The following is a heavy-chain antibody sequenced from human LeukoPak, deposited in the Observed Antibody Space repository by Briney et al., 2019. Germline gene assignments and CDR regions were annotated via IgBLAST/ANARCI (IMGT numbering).Heavy chain of an antibody. Sequence: GSLRLSCAASGFTVSNNYMSWVRQAPGKGLEWVSTIIDSGNSIYYADSAEGRFTISRDNSKNTLYLQMNSLRAGDTAVYYCAKDPIFSGSYGVFDYWGLGTLVTVSS. CDR1: GFTVSNNY. CDR2: IIDSGNSI. V-gene: IGHV3-23*01. D-gene: IGHD1-26*01. CDR3: AKDPIFSGSYGVFDY. J-gene: IGHJ4*02.